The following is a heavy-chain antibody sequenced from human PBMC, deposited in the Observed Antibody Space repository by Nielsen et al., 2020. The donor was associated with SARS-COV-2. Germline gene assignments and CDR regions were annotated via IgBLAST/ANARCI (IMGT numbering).Heavy chain of an antibody. CDR2: ISSSGSTI. V-gene: IGHV3-48*03. Sequence: VRQAPGKGLEWVSYISSSGSTIYYADSVKGRFTIFRDNAKNSLYLQMNSLRAEDTAVYYCAGSRGIAARLDYYYYYGMDVWGQGTTVTVSS. J-gene: IGHJ6*02. CDR3: AGSRGIAARLDYYYYYGMDV. D-gene: IGHD6-6*01.